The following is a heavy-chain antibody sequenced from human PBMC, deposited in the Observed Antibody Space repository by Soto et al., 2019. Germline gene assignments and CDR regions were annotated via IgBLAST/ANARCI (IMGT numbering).Heavy chain of an antibody. J-gene: IGHJ4*02. Sequence: QLQLQESGSGLVKPSQTLSLTCAVSGGSISSGGYSWSWIRQPPGKGLEWIGYIYHSGSTYYNPSLKTRVTISVGRSKNQFSLKLSSVTAADTAVYYCARDTRSEGYFDYWGQGTLVTVSS. V-gene: IGHV4-30-2*01. D-gene: IGHD1-26*01. CDR1: GGSISSGGYS. CDR2: IYHSGST. CDR3: ARDTRSEGYFDY.